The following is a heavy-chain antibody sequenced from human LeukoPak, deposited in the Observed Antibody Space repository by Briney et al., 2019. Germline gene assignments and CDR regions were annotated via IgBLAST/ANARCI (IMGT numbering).Heavy chain of an antibody. CDR3: ARALRPDY. D-gene: IGHD6-6*01. Sequence: SETLSLTCTVSGGSISSSSYYWGWIRQPPGKGLEWVGSIYYSGSTYYNPSLKSRVTISVDTSKNQFSLKLSSVTAADTAVYYCARALRPDYWGQGTLVTVSS. V-gene: IGHV4-39*07. CDR1: GGSISSSSYY. J-gene: IGHJ4*02. CDR2: IYYSGST.